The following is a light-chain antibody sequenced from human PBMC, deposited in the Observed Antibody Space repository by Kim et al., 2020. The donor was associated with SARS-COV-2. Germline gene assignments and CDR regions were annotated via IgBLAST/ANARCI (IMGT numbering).Light chain of an antibody. CDR1: QSVTTF. J-gene: IGKJ4*01. Sequence: EIVLTQSPATLSLSPGDRATLSCRASQSVTTFLAWLQQKPGQAPRVLIYQASKRATGIPARFSGSGSGTDFTLTISSLEPEDFAVYYWQQRSNWLTFGGGTKVDIK. V-gene: IGKV3-11*01. CDR2: QAS. CDR3: QQRSNWLT.